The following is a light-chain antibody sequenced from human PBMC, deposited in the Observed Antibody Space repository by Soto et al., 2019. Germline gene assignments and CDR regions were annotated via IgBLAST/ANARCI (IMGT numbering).Light chain of an antibody. V-gene: IGKV3-20*01. CDR2: GAS. Sequence: EIVLTQSPGTLSLSPGERATLSCRASQSVSNNYLAWYQQKPGQAPRLLIYGASNRATGIPDRFSGSGSGTDFTLTISRLEPEDFAVYYCHQYGTSPQTFGQGTKVEVK. CDR3: HQYGTSPQT. CDR1: QSVSNNY. J-gene: IGKJ1*01.